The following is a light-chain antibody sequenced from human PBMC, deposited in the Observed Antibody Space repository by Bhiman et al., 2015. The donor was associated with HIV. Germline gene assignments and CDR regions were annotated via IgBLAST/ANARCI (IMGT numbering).Light chain of an antibody. Sequence: TQPPSLSATPGQRVSISCSGGGSNIANNDVFWFQQFPGAGPRLLIYDNLKRHYGTPDRFSGSKSGATGTLEITEVQTADEADYYCSSYTSSTTPYVFGTGTKVTVL. V-gene: IGLV1-51*01. J-gene: IGLJ1*01. CDR1: GSNIANND. CDR3: SSYTSSTTPYV. CDR2: DNL.